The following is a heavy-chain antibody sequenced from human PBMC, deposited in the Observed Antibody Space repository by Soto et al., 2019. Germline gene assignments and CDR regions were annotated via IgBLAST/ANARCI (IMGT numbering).Heavy chain of an antibody. D-gene: IGHD6-13*01. V-gene: IGHV3-7*01. CDR3: ARATYSTTAY. J-gene: IGHJ4*02. CDR2: IKQDGSDK. CDR1: GFTFSNYW. Sequence: EVQLVESGGGLVQPGGSLRLSCVGSGFTFSNYWMNWVRQIPGKGLEWVAKIKQDGSDKYYLDSVKGRFTISRDNAKNSLYLQMSSRRAEDTAVYYCARATYSTTAYWGQGTLVTVSS.